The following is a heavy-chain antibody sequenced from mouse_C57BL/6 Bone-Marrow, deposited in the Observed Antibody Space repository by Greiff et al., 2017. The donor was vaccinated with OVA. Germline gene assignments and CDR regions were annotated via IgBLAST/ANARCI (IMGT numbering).Heavy chain of an antibody. CDR2: IYPGGGYT. J-gene: IGHJ4*01. Sequence: QVQLQQSGAELVRPGTSVKMSCKASGYTFTNYWIGWVKQRPGHGLEWIGDIYPGGGYTNYNEKFKGKATLTVDKSSRTAYMQFSSLTSEDSAIYYWARSHYYYGSRDYAMYCWDQGTSVTVSS. V-gene: IGHV1-63*01. D-gene: IGHD1-1*01. CDR3: ARSHYYYGSRDYAMYC. CDR1: GYTFTNYW.